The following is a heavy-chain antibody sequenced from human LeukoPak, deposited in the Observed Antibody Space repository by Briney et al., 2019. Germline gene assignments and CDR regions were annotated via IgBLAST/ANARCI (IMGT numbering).Heavy chain of an antibody. J-gene: IGHJ4*02. D-gene: IGHD3-10*01. CDR1: GYTFTNYG. Sequence: ASVKVSCKVSGYTFTNYGISWVRQAPGQGLEWMGWISSYNGNTNYAQKFQDRVTMTTDTSTGTAYMELSRLRSDDTAVYYCARDQSGLVRGVMNYWGQGTLVTVSS. CDR2: ISSYNGNT. V-gene: IGHV1-18*01. CDR3: ARDQSGLVRGVMNY.